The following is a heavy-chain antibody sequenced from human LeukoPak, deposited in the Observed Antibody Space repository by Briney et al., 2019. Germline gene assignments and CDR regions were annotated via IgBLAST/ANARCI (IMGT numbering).Heavy chain of an antibody. CDR3: ATDGTPDDYYHYYMDV. CDR1: GFTFSSYG. J-gene: IGHJ6*03. Sequence: GGSLRLSCAASGFTFSSYGMHWVRQAPGKGLEWVAFIRYDGSNKYYADSVKGRFTISRDNSKNTLYLQMNSLRAEDTAVYYCATDGTPDDYYHYYMDVWGKGTTVTISS. V-gene: IGHV3-30*02. CDR2: IRYDGSNK. D-gene: IGHD1-26*01.